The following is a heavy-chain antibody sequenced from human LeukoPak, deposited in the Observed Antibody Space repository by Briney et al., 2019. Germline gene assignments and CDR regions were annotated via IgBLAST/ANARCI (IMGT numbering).Heavy chain of an antibody. V-gene: IGHV1-2*06. CDR1: GYTFTGYY. Sequence: ASVKVSCKASGYTFTGYYMHWVRQAPGQGLEWMGRINPNSGGTNYAQKFQGRVTMTEDTSTDTAYMELSSLRSEDTAVYYCATEVGATTADYWGQGTLVTVSS. D-gene: IGHD1-26*01. CDR3: ATEVGATTADY. CDR2: INPNSGGT. J-gene: IGHJ4*02.